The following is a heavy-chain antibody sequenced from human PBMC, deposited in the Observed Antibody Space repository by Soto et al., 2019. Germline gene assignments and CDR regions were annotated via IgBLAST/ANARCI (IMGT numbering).Heavy chain of an antibody. V-gene: IGHV4-39*01. CDR1: NFSVLTSIYY. D-gene: IGHD2-2*01. J-gene: IGHJ4*02. Sequence: SETLSLTCTVSNFSVLTSIYYWAWIRQPPGKGLEWVGAVYYTGTTYYNPSLQSRVTISIDTSKNQFSLNLNSVTAADTAVYYCARNWNLALVPAAYFDSWGQGTLVTVSS. CDR3: ARNWNLALVPAAYFDS. CDR2: VYYTGTT.